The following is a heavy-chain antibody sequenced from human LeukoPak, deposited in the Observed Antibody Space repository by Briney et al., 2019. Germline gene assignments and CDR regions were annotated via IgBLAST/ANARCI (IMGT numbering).Heavy chain of an antibody. Sequence: PSGTLSLTCTVSGGSISSYYWSWIRQPPGKGLEWIGYIYYSGSTNYNPSLKSRVTISVDTSKNQFSLKLSSVTAADTAVYYCARVPSCCGDYFDYWGRGTLVTVSS. CDR2: IYYSGST. D-gene: IGHD2-2*01. CDR1: GGSISSYY. V-gene: IGHV4-59*01. CDR3: ARVPSCCGDYFDY. J-gene: IGHJ4*02.